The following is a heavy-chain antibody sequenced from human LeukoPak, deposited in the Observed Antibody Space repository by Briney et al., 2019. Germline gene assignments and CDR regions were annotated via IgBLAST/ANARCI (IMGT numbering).Heavy chain of an antibody. V-gene: IGHV4-34*01. D-gene: IGHD1-26*01. J-gene: IGHJ4*02. CDR3: ARLALQEVGATQTYYLDY. Sequence: SETLSLTCAVYGGSFSGYYCSWIRQPPGKGLEWIGEINHSGSTNYNPSLKSRVTISVDTSKNQFSLKLSSVTAADTAVYYCARLALQEVGATQTYYLDYWGQGTLVTVSS. CDR1: GGSFSGYY. CDR2: INHSGST.